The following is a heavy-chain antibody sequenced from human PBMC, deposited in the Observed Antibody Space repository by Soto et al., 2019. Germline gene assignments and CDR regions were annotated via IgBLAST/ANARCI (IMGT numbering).Heavy chain of an antibody. D-gene: IGHD3-22*01. Sequence: SVKVSCKASGGTFSSYAISWVRQAPGQGLEWMGGIIPIFGTANYAQKFQGRVTITADESTSTAYMVLSSLRSEDTAVYYCASPGRRGYYDSSGYYYGDFDIWGPGTMVTVSS. CDR3: ASPGRRGYYDSSGYYYGDFDI. CDR1: GGTFSSYA. J-gene: IGHJ3*02. V-gene: IGHV1-69*13. CDR2: IIPIFGTA.